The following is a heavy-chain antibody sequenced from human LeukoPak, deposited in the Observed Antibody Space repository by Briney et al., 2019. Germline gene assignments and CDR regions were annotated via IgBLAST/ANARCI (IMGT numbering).Heavy chain of an antibody. J-gene: IGHJ6*03. CDR2: ISYDGNDK. CDR3: AVLTTLHIAVRPGDEYMDV. V-gene: IGHV3-30*04. CDR1: GFTFSGYA. Sequence: GGSLRLSCATSGFTFSGYAFYWIRQAPGNGLEWLTLISYDGNDKYYADSVKGRFSISRDNSKSMVFLQMNSLRPEDTAVYFCAVLTTLHIAVRPGDEYMDVWGKGTTVTVSS. D-gene: IGHD1-1*01.